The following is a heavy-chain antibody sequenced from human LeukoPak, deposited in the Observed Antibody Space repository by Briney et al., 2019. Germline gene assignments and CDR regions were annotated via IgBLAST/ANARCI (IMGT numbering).Heavy chain of an antibody. V-gene: IGHV3-53*01. CDR3: SGSYNTIWSGPDY. D-gene: IGHD6-13*01. CDR1: GFTVSGNY. Sequence: TGGSLRLSCAASGFTVSGNYMTWVRQAPGKGLEWVSVIYSGGRTYYADSVKGRFTISRDISRSTLFLQMNSLRAEDTAMCYCSGSYNTIWSGPDYWGQGTLVTVSS. J-gene: IGHJ4*02. CDR2: IYSGGRT.